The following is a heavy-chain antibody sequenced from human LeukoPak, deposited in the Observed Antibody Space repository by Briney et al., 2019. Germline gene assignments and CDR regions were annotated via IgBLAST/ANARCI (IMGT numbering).Heavy chain of an antibody. CDR1: GGSISCGGYY. V-gene: IGHV4-30-2*01. Sequence: PSQTLSLTCTVSGGSISCGGYYWSWIRQPPGKGLEWIGYIYHSGSTYYNPSLKSRVTISVDRSKNQFSLKLSSVTAADTAVYYCASPGITGPLGAFDIWGQGTMVTVSS. CDR3: ASPGITGPLGAFDI. J-gene: IGHJ3*02. D-gene: IGHD1-20*01. CDR2: IYHSGST.